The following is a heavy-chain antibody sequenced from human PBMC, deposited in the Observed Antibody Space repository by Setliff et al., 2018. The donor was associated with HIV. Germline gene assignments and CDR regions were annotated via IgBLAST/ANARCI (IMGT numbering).Heavy chain of an antibody. CDR1: RGTFNRYT. J-gene: IGHJ2*01. Sequence: SVKVSCKASRGTFNRYTISWVRQAPGQGLEWMVGIIPMYGTTKYAKRFQGRVTLTADESTSTAYMELSGLKSEDTALYYCASAPPDIVATNDNWYFDVWGRGTLVTVSS. V-gene: IGHV1-69*13. CDR3: ASAPPDIVATNDNWYFDV. D-gene: IGHD5-12*01. CDR2: IIPMYGTT.